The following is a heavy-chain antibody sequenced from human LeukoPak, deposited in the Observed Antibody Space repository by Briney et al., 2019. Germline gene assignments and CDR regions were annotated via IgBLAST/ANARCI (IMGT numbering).Heavy chain of an antibody. V-gene: IGHV3-23*01. Sequence: GRSLRLSCAASGFTFSTYAMNWVRQAPGKELEWVSSITAGGGTSQYADSVKGRFSISRDNSKSTLYLRLNNLRAEDTAVYYCAKVEYSSNIPQHWGQGTLVTVSS. D-gene: IGHD6-6*01. CDR3: AKVEYSSNIPQH. J-gene: IGHJ1*01. CDR2: ITAGGGTS. CDR1: GFTFSTYA.